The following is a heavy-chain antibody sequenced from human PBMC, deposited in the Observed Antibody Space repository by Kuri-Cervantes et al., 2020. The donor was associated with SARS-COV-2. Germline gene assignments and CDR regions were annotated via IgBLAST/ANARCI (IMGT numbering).Heavy chain of an antibody. J-gene: IGHJ3*01. Sequence: GGSLRLSCAVSGFTFSNYAMHWVRQAPGKGLEWVAVISDDGSNKFYADPVKGRFTISRDNSKNTLYLQMNSLRAEDTAVYYCARGCAWELLCAFDFWGQGTLVTVSS. CDR1: GFTFSNYA. V-gene: IGHV3-30-3*01. CDR2: ISDDGSNK. CDR3: ARGCAWELLCAFDF. D-gene: IGHD1-26*01.